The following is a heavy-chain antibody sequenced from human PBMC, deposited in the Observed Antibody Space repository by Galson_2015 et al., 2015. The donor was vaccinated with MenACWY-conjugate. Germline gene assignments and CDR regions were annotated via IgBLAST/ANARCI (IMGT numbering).Heavy chain of an antibody. CDR3: TRGWKRDV. CDR1: GFKFSDAA. J-gene: IGHJ6*02. Sequence: SLRLSCAVSGFKFSDAAMHWVRQASGKGLEWVGRIRSKANNYATAYAASVKGRFTISRDDSKNTAFLQMNSLKTEDTAVYYCTRGWKRDVWAQGTTATFPS. CDR2: IRSKANNYAT. D-gene: IGHD1-1*01. V-gene: IGHV3-73*01.